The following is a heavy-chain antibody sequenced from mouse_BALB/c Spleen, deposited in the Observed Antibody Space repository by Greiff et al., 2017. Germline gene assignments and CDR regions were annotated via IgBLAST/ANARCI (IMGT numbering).Heavy chain of an antibody. Sequence: VKLVESGAELAKPGASVKMSCKASGYTFTSYWMHWVKQRPGQGLEWIGYINPSTGYTEYNQKFKDKATLTADKSSSTAYMQLSSLTSEDSAVYYCARFITTVDYWGQGTTLTVSS. J-gene: IGHJ2*01. CDR3: ARFITTVDY. CDR2: INPSTGYT. V-gene: IGHV1-7*01. CDR1: GYTFTSYW. D-gene: IGHD1-2*01.